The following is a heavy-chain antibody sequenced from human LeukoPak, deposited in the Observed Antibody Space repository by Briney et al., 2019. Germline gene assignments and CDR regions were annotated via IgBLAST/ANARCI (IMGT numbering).Heavy chain of an antibody. J-gene: IGHJ4*02. V-gene: IGHV4-39*01. D-gene: IGHD4-17*01. CDR2: INYSGTT. CDR1: GGSISSSSYY. CDR3: ARSDYGASGLFDY. Sequence: PSETLSLTCTVSGGSISSSSYYWGWIRQPPGKGLERIGTINYSGTTYYNPSLKSRVTISVDTSKNQFSLKLNSVTAADTAVYYCARSDYGASGLFDYWGQGSLVTVSS.